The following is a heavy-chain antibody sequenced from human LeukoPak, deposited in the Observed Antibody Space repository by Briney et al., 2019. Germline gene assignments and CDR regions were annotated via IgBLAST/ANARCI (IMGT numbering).Heavy chain of an antibody. CDR2: ISYDGSNK. J-gene: IGHJ4*02. CDR3: AKEVSYYFDY. D-gene: IGHD2/OR15-2a*01. V-gene: IGHV3-30*18. Sequence: PGGSLRLSCAASGFTFTGYCMHWVRQAPGKGLEWVAVISYDGSNKYYADSVKGRFTISRDNSKNTLYLQMNSLRAEDTAVYYCAKEVSYYFDYWGQGTLVTVSS. CDR1: GFTFTGYC.